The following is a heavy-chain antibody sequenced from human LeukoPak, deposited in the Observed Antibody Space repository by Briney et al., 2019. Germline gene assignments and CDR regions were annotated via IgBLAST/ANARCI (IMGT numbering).Heavy chain of an antibody. CDR3: ARDLSAVAGKGGAFDI. J-gene: IGHJ3*02. CDR2: IIPIFGTA. CDR1: GGTFSSYA. Sequence: PSASVKVSCKASGGTFSSYAISWVRQAPGQGLEWMGGIIPIFGTANYAQKFQGRVTITADESTSTAYMELSSLRSEDTAVYYCARDLSAVAGKGGAFDIWGQGTMVTVSS. V-gene: IGHV1-69*13. D-gene: IGHD6-19*01.